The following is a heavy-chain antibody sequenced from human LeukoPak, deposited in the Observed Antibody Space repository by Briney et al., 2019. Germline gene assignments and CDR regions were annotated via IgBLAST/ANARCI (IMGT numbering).Heavy chain of an antibody. J-gene: IGHJ4*02. CDR3: ARATAICSSTSCYRWGFDY. D-gene: IGHD2-2*02. Sequence: ASVKVSCKASGYSFTGYYIHWVRQAPGQGLEWMGWINTDTGNPTYAQGFTGRFVFSLDTSVSTAYLQISSLKAEDTAVYYCARATAICSSTSCYRWGFDYWGQGTLVTVSS. CDR2: INTDTGNP. V-gene: IGHV7-4-1*02. CDR1: GYSFTGYY.